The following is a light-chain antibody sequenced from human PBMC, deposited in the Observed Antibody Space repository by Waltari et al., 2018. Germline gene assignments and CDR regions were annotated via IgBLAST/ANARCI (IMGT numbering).Light chain of an antibody. CDR2: GTS. Sequence: DIVMTQSPATLSLSPGESATLSCRASQSVRSTFAWFQQKPGQPPRLLIYGTSTRATGIPARFSGSGSGTEFSLTISSLQPEDFATYYCQRYDHWPWTFGQGTRVEAK. V-gene: IGKV3D-15*01. CDR3: QRYDHWPWT. J-gene: IGKJ1*01. CDR1: QSVRST.